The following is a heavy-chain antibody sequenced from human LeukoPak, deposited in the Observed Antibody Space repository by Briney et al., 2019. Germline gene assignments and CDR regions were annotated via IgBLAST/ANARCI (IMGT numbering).Heavy chain of an antibody. J-gene: IGHJ5*02. D-gene: IGHD3-3*01. CDR2: IYTSGST. CDR1: GGSISSGSYY. Sequence: PSETLSLTCTVSGGSISSGSYYWSWIRQPAGKGLEWIGRIYTSGSTNYNPSLKSRVTISVDTSKNQFSLKLSSVTGADTAVYYRARDNPYDFWSGYPNWFDPWGQGTLVTVSS. CDR3: ARDNPYDFWSGYPNWFDP. V-gene: IGHV4-61*02.